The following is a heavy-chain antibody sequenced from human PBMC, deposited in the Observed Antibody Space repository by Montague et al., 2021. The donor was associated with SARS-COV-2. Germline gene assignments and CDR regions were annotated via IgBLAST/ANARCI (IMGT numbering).Heavy chain of an antibody. CDR1: GFTFNNFA. D-gene: IGHD3-10*01. J-gene: IGHJ6*02. CDR3: AKNRNIFWFGEGRDSMDV. Sequence: SLRLSCAASGFTFNNFAMHWVRQAPGMRLEWLAVISYDGSIKYYADSLRGRFTISRDSSKKTLYLQMNSLSSEDTAVYYCAKNRNIFWFGEGRDSMDVWGQGTTVIVSS. CDR2: ISYDGSIK. V-gene: IGHV3-30*18.